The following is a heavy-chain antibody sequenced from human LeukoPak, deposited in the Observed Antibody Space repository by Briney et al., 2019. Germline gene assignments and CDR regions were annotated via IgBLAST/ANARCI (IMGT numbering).Heavy chain of an antibody. V-gene: IGHV3-74*01. CDR3: ARDGAYFMFDP. J-gene: IGHJ5*02. CDR1: GFTFSSYW. Sequence: GGSLRLSCAASGFTFSSYWMHWVRQALGKGLVWASRINSDGSSTSYADSVKGRFTISRDNAKNTLYLQMNSLRAEDTAVYYCARDGAYFMFDPWGQGTLVTVSS. CDR2: INSDGSST. D-gene: IGHD3-9*01.